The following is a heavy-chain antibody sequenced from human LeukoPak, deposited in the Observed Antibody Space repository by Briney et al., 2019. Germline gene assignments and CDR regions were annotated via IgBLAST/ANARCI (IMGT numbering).Heavy chain of an antibody. Sequence: PSETLSLTCTVSGGSISNKYWSWIRQPPGKGLEWIGYIYYSGSTNYNPSLKSRVTISVDTSNNQVSLRLSSVTAADTAVYYCAKGGTYGGGADYWGQGTLVTVSS. CDR3: AKGGTYGGGADY. CDR2: IYYSGST. CDR1: GGSISNKY. D-gene: IGHD1-26*01. J-gene: IGHJ4*02. V-gene: IGHV4-59*01.